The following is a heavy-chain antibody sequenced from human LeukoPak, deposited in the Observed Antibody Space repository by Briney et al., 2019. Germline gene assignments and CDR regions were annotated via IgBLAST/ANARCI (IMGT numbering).Heavy chain of an antibody. V-gene: IGHV3-73*01. CDR2: IRSKPHNYAT. CDR1: GFTFSVSA. CDR3: TPVVGDMVFTNAY. J-gene: IGHJ4*02. Sequence: GGSLRLSCAAAGFTFSVSAMHGVRQASGKGLEWVGRIRSKPHNYATAYAASVKGRFTLSRDDSENTAFLQMNSLRTEDTAVYYCTPVVGDMVFTNAYWGQGTLVTVSS. D-gene: IGHD5/OR15-5a*01.